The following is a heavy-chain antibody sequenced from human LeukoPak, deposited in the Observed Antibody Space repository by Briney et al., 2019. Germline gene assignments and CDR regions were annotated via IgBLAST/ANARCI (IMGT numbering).Heavy chain of an antibody. CDR3: ASHFRYDAFDI. Sequence: ASVKVSCKASGYTFTSYDINWVRQATGQGLEWMGWMNPNSGNTGYAQKFQGRVTITRNTSISTAYMELSSLRSEDTAAYYCASHFRYDAFDIWGQGTMVTVSS. D-gene: IGHD3-3*02. V-gene: IGHV1-8*03. CDR2: MNPNSGNT. J-gene: IGHJ3*02. CDR1: GYTFTSYD.